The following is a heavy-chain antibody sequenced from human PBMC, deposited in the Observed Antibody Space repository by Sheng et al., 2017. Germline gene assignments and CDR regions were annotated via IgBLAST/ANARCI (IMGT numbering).Heavy chain of an antibody. V-gene: IGHV1-69*08. Sequence: QVQLVQSGAEVKKPGSSVKVSCTASGDTFSRYTISWVRQAPGQGLEWMGRIIPIHGVANYAQKFQGRVTIIADKSTSTAYMELSSLRSEDTAVYYCAREIFCTSTSCYVYFDYWGLGTLVTVSS. J-gene: IGHJ4*02. CDR2: IIPIHGVA. D-gene: IGHD2-2*01. CDR1: GDTFSRYT. CDR3: AREIFCTSTSCYVYFDY.